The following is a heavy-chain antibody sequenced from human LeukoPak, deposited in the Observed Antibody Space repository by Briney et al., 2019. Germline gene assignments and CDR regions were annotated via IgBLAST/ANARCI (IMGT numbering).Heavy chain of an antibody. CDR2: IYYSGST. CDR1: GGSISSYY. D-gene: IGHD3-3*01. V-gene: IGHV4-59*08. J-gene: IGHJ4*02. CDR3: ARHDYDFWSGYYRVSDY. Sequence: SETLSLTCTVSGGSISSYYWSWIRQPPGKGLEWIGYIYYSGSTNHNPSLKSRVTISVDTSKNQFSLKLSSVTAADTAVYYCARHDYDFWSGYYRVSDYWGQGTLVTVSS.